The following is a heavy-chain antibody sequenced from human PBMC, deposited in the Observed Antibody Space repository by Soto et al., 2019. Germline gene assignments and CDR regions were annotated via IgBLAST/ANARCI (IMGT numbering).Heavy chain of an antibody. Sequence: QVQLVQSGAEVKKPGASVKVSCKASGYTFTSYGISWVRQARGQGLEWMGGIIPVFGTANYAQRFQGRVTITADTSTSTAYMELSSLRSEDTAVYYCARDHSGSFYSSSWYWVDWGQGTLVTVSS. V-gene: IGHV1-69*06. CDR3: ARDHSGSFYSSSWYWVD. D-gene: IGHD6-13*01. CDR2: IIPVFGTA. J-gene: IGHJ4*02. CDR1: GYTFTSYG.